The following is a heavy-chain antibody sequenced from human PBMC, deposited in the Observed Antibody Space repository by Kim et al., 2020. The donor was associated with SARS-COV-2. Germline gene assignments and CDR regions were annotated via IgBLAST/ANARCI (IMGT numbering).Heavy chain of an antibody. CDR2: YI. CDR3: ASVVVYAFDI. Sequence: YIYYADSVKGRFTISRDNAKNSLYLQMNSLRAEDTAVYYCASVVVYAFDIWGQGTMVTVSS. J-gene: IGHJ3*02. V-gene: IGHV3-21*01. D-gene: IGHD2-21*01.